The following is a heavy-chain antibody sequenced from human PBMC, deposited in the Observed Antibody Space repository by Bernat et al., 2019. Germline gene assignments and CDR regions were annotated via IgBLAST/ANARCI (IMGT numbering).Heavy chain of an antibody. J-gene: IGHJ3*02. CDR2: IHSVGST. D-gene: IGHD2-15*01. Sequence: EVQLVESGGGLIQPGESLRLSCAASGVTVSTNYMSWVRQAPGKGLEWVSVIHSVGSTYYTDSVEGRFTISRDDSKNTLYLQMNSLRAEDTAVYYCAREFFGDGSFDAFDIWGQGTMVTVSS. CDR3: AREFFGDGSFDAFDI. CDR1: GVTVSTNY. V-gene: IGHV3-53*01.